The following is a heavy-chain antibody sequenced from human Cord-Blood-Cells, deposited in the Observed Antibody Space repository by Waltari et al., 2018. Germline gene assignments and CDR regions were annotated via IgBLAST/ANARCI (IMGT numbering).Heavy chain of an antibody. D-gene: IGHD3-10*01. V-gene: IGHV1-3*01. CDR2: INAGNGNT. J-gene: IGHJ4*02. CDR1: GYTFTSYA. CDR3: ARSAMVQGVKYYFDY. Sequence: KVSCKASGYTFTSYAMHWVHQAPGQRLEWMGWINAGNGNTKYSQKFQGRVTITRDTSASTAYMELSSLRSEDTAVYYCARSAMVQGVKYYFDYWGQGTLVTVSS.